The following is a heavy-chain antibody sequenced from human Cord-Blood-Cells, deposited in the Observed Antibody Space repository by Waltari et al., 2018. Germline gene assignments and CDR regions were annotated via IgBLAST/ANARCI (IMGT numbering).Heavy chain of an antibody. CDR1: GGSFSGYY. V-gene: IGHV4-34*01. CDR3: AREGRHNWNDAFDI. CDR2: INHSGST. J-gene: IGHJ3*02. Sequence: HVQLQQWGAGLLKPSETLSLTCAVYGGSFSGYYWSWIRQPPGKGLEWIGEINHSGSTNYNPSLKSRVTISVDTSKNQFSLKLSSVTAADTAVYYCAREGRHNWNDAFDIWGQGTMVTVSS. D-gene: IGHD1-20*01.